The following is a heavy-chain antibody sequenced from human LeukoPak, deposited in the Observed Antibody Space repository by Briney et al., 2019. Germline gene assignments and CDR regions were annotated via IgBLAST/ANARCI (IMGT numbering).Heavy chain of an antibody. V-gene: IGHV3-21*06. J-gene: IGHJ4*02. CDR1: GFSLSNYN. Sequence: GGSLRLSCIASGFSLSNYNINWVRQAPGEGLEWGSYISGSSSHIHYGASVKGRFTFSRDSAKSTLSLQMNILSVEETDGYNCAGEKGRVRAMNSIAVAYWGPGTLVIV. CDR2: ISGSSSHI. D-gene: IGHD1-26*01. CDR3: AGEKGRVRAMNSIAVAY.